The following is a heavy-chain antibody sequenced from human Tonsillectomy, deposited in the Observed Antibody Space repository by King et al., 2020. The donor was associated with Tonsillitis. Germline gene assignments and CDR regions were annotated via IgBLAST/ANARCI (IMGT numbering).Heavy chain of an antibody. V-gene: IGHV5-10-1*03. Sequence: VQLVESGAEVKKPGESLRISCKGSGYSFTSYWISWVRQMPGKGLEWMGRIDPSDSYTNYSPSFQGHVTISADKSISTAYLQGSSLKASDTAMYYCATDVFSGGSCYGGVGYWGQGTLVTVSS. CDR1: GYSFTSYW. CDR2: IDPSDSYT. J-gene: IGHJ4*02. CDR3: ATDVFSGGSCYGGVGY. D-gene: IGHD2-15*01.